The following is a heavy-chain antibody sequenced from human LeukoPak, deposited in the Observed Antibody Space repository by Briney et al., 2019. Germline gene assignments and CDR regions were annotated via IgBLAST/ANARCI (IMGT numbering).Heavy chain of an antibody. CDR1: GYSFTSSW. D-gene: IGHD2-15*01. CDR2: IYPGDSDT. CDR3: ARLSCSGGSCYSDYYGMDV. J-gene: IGHJ6*02. V-gene: IGHV5-51*01. Sequence: GESLKISCKGSGYSFTSSWIAWVRQMPGEGLEWMGIIYPGDSDTRYSPSFQGQVTISADKSISTAYLQWSSLKASDTAMYYCARLSCSGGSCYSDYYGMDVWGQGSTVTVSS.